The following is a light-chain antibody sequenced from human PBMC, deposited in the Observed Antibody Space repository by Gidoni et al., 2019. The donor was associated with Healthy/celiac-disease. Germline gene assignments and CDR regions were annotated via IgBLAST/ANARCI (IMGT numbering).Light chain of an antibody. V-gene: IGKV1-39*01. CDR1: QSISSY. J-gene: IGKJ2*01. CDR3: QQSYSTPYT. CDR2: AAS. Sequence: DIQMTQSPSPLSASVGDRVTIPCRANQSISSYLNWYQQKPGKAPKLLIYAASSLQSGVPSRFSGSGSGTDFTLTISSLQPEDFATYYCQQSYSTPYTFGQGTKLEIK.